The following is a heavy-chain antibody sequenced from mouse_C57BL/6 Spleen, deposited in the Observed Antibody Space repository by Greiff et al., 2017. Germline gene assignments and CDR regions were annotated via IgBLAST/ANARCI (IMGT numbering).Heavy chain of an antibody. CDR1: GFTFSDYG. CDR3: ARRRYFDV. J-gene: IGHJ1*03. CDR2: ISRGSSTI. V-gene: IGHV5-17*01. Sequence: EVKLVESGGGLVKPGGSLKLSCAASGFTFSDYGMHWVRQAPEKGLEWVAYISRGSSTIYYAETVKGRFTSSRDNAYNTLFLQMTSLRSEDTAMYYGARRRYFDVWGTGTTVTVSS.